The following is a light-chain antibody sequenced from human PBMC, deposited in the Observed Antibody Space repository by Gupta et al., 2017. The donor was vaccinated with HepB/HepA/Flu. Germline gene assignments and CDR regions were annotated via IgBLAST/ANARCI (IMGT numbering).Light chain of an antibody. Sequence: QSVLTQPPSVTGAPGHRVSTSCTGCPSNIRAGYDLHWYQQLPGTAPKLPIYGNSNRPSGVPDRFYGSKSGTSATQAITVLQAVDDADDYGQSYDSTHSGQNWVFGCGTKLTVL. CDR2: GNS. CDR1: PSNIRAGYD. J-gene: IGLJ3*02. V-gene: IGLV1-40*01. CDR3: QSYDSTHSGQNWV.